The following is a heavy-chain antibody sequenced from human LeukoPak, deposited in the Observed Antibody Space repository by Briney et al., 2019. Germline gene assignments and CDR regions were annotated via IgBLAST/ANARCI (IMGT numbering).Heavy chain of an antibody. CDR3: ARDPILGPPDYFDY. CDR1: GFTFNSYT. Sequence: PGGSLRLSCAASGFTFNSYTMFWVRQAPGKGLEWVAVTSNDESIKYYADSVKGRFTISRDNSRDTLFLEMSSLRVEDTAVYYCARDPILGPPDYFDYWGRGTPVTVSS. D-gene: IGHD1-14*01. J-gene: IGHJ4*02. CDR2: TSNDESIK. V-gene: IGHV3-30-3*01.